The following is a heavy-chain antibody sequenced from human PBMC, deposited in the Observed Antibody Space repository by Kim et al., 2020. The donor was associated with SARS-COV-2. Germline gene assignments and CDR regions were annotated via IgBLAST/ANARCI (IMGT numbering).Heavy chain of an antibody. V-gene: IGHV4-31*03. D-gene: IGHD4-17*01. CDR2: IYYSGST. J-gene: IGHJ3*02. CDR3: ARDRASRTVTKDYDAFDI. CDR1: GGSISSGGYY. Sequence: SETLSLTCTVSGGSISSGGYYWSWIRQHPGKGLEWIGYIYYSGSTYYNPSLKSRVTISVDTSKNQFSLKLSSVTAADTAVYYCARDRASRTVTKDYDAFDIWGQGTMVTVSS.